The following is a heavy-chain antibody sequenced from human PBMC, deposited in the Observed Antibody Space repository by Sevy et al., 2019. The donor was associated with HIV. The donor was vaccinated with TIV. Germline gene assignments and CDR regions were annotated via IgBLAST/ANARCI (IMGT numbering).Heavy chain of an antibody. CDR3: ARDSDNYDILTGYYPFDY. J-gene: IGHJ4*02. CDR2: INPSGGST. D-gene: IGHD3-9*01. V-gene: IGHV1-46*01. CDR1: GYTFTSYY. Sequence: ASVKVSCKASGYTFTSYYMHWVRQAPGQGLEWMGIINPSGGSTNYAQKFQGRVTMTRETSTSTVYMELGSLRSEDTAVYYCARDSDNYDILTGYYPFDYWGQGTLVTVSS.